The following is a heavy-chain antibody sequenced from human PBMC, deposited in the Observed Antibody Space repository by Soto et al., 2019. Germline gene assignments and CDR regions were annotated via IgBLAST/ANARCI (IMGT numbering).Heavy chain of an antibody. D-gene: IGHD3-22*01. CDR2: IYYSGST. CDR1: GGSISSGDYY. Sequence: SETLSRTCTVSGGSISSGDYYWSWIRQPPGKGLEWIGYIYYSGSTYYNPSLKSRVTISVDTSKNQFSLKLSSVTAADTAVYYCASYTYYYDSSGYRNWFDPWGQGTLVTVSS. CDR3: ASYTYYYDSSGYRNWFDP. V-gene: IGHV4-30-4*01. J-gene: IGHJ5*02.